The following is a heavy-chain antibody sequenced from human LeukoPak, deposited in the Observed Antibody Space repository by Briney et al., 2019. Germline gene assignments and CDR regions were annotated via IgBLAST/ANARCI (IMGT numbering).Heavy chain of an antibody. J-gene: IGHJ6*02. Sequence: GESLRISCKGSGYTFSAYWIGWVRQMPGKGLEWMGIDYPADSNTIYSPSFQGQVTPSADKSISTAYLQWSSLKASDTAIYYSARRSYCDGDCTRSVSYYYGLDVWGQGTTVTVSS. CDR1: GYTFSAYW. CDR2: DYPADSNT. V-gene: IGHV5-51*01. CDR3: ARRSYCDGDCTRSVSYYYGLDV. D-gene: IGHD2-21*02.